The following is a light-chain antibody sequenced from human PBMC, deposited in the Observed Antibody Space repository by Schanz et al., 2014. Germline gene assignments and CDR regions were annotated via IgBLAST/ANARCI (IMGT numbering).Light chain of an antibody. Sequence: QSALTQPPSASGSPGQSVTISCTGTSSDIGRYNYVSWYQHHPGKAPKLLIYDVTKRPSGVPDRFSGSKSGNTASLTISGLQAEDEADYYCCSYAGTGSNAVVFGGGTKLTVL. CDR1: SSDIGRYNY. V-gene: IGLV2-8*01. J-gene: IGLJ2*01. CDR3: CSYAGTGSNAVV. CDR2: DVT.